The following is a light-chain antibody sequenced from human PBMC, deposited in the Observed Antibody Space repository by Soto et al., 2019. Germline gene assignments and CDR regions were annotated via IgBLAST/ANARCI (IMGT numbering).Light chain of an antibody. Sequence: QSALTQPASVSGSPGQSITISCTGTSSDIGAYNFVSWYQHHPGKAPKLIIYEVNRRPSGVSNRISGSKSGNTASLTISGLRAEDEADYYCSSYTSTSTLGVFAGGTKLTVL. J-gene: IGLJ2*01. CDR2: EVN. CDR1: SSDIGAYNF. V-gene: IGLV2-14*01. CDR3: SSYTSTSTLGV.